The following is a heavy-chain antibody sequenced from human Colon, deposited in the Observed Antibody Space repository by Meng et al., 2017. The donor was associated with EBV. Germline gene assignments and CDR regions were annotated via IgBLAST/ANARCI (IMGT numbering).Heavy chain of an antibody. Sequence: VPLPGPGPARGKPSRTLSLTCGVSGVSISSTIRWTWVRQPPGKGLEWIGDIDDSGSTNYNPSLNSRISISLDKSKNHFSLKVNSVTAADTAVYYCARGKQDAWELLAYWGQGALVTVSS. CDR2: IDDSGST. CDR3: ARGKQDAWELLAY. CDR1: GVSISSTIR. V-gene: IGHV4-4*02. J-gene: IGHJ4*02. D-gene: IGHD1-26*01.